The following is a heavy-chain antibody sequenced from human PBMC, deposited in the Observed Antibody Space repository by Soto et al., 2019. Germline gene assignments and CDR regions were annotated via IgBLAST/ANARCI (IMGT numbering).Heavy chain of an antibody. CDR1: GGSVSSASYY. Sequence: SETLSLTCTVSGGSVSSASYYWSWIRQPPGKGLEWIGYIYYSGSTNYNPSLKSRVTISVDTSKNQFSLKLSSVTAADTAVYYCATSYGWAFDYWGQGTLVTVSS. CDR3: ATSYGWAFDY. V-gene: IGHV4-61*01. J-gene: IGHJ4*02. CDR2: IYYSGST. D-gene: IGHD6-19*01.